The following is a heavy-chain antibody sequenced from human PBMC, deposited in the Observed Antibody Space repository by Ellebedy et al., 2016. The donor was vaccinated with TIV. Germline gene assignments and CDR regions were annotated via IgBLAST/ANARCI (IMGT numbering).Heavy chain of an antibody. D-gene: IGHD3-16*01. V-gene: IGHV1-69*13. CDR3: SKSQGWVGEGTTILDY. J-gene: IGHJ4*02. Sequence: AASVTVSCKVSGGTSNRFAINWVRQAHGQGLEWMGRIIPMSVTPKYAQKFQGRVTFTADESTGTVYMELSTLLSAHTAVYYCSKSQGWVGEGTTILDYWGQGTLVTVSS. CDR1: GGTSNRFA. CDR2: IIPMSVTP.